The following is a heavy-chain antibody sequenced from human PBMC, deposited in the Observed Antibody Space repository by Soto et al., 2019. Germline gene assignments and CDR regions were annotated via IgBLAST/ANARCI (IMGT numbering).Heavy chain of an antibody. CDR1: GFSLSTSGMC. J-gene: IGHJ6*02. CDR2: IDWDDDK. CDR3: ARIITMVRGVISDYYYYGMDD. D-gene: IGHD3-10*01. Sequence: SGPTLVNPTQTLTLTCTFSGFSLSTSGMCVSWIRQPPGKALEWLALIDWDDDKYYSTSLKTRLTISKDTSKNQVFLTMTNMYPVDTAAYFCARIITMVRGVISDYYYYGMDDWGQGTTVTVSS. V-gene: IGHV2-70*01.